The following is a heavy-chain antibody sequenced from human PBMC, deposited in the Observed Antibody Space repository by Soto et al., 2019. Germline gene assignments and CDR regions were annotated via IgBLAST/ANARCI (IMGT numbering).Heavy chain of an antibody. CDR2: IYHGGST. J-gene: IGHJ6*02. V-gene: IGHV4-38-2*01. D-gene: IGHD4-4*01. Sequence: SETLSLTCAVSGYSISSGYYWGWLRQPPGKGLEWIGSIYHGGSTYYNPSLNSRVTISVDTSKNQFSLKLSSVTAADTAVYYCPLTLQSYYYGMDVWGQGTTVTVSS. CDR1: GYSISSGYY. CDR3: PLTLQSYYYGMDV.